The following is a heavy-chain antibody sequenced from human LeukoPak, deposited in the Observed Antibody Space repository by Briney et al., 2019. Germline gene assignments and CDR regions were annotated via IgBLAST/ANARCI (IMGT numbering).Heavy chain of an antibody. CDR2: IRSKAYGGTT. D-gene: IGHD3/OR15-3a*01. V-gene: IGHV3-49*04. CDR1: GFTFGDYS. Sequence: PGGSLRLSCTASGFTFGDYSMSWVRQAPGKGLEWVGFIRSKAYGGTTEYAASVKGRFTISRDDSKSIAYLQMNSLKTEDTAVYYCTRARVPGLVIPVDYWGQGTLVTASS. CDR3: TRARVPGLVIPVDY. J-gene: IGHJ4*02.